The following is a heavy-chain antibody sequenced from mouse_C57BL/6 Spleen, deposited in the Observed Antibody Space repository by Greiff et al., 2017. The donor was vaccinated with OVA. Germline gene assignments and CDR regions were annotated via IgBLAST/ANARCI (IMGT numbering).Heavy chain of an antibody. J-gene: IGHJ3*01. CDR2: IWSGGST. CDR3: ARRVYDSWFAY. Sequence: VMLVESGPGLVQPSQSLSITCTVSGFSLTSYGVHWVRQSPGKGLEWLGVIWSGGSTDYTAAFISRPSISKDNSKIQVFFTMTSLQADDTAIYYCARRVYDSWFAYWGQGTLVTVSA. V-gene: IGHV2-2*01. CDR1: GFSLTSYG. D-gene: IGHD2-12*01.